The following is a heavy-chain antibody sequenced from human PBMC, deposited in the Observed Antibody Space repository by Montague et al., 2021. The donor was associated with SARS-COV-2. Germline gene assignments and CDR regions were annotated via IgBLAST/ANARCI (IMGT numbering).Heavy chain of an antibody. CDR2: INHSGST. V-gene: IGHV4-34*01. D-gene: IGHD6-19*01. J-gene: IGHJ4*02. CDR3: ARGSRQWLVRPPHYYYFDY. CDR1: GGSFSGYY. Sequence: SETLSLTCAVYGGSFSGYYWSWIRKPQGQGLEWIGEINHSGSTNYNPSLKSRVTISVDTSTNQFSLKLSSVTAADTAVYYCARGSRQWLVRPPHYYYFDYWGQGTLVTVSS.